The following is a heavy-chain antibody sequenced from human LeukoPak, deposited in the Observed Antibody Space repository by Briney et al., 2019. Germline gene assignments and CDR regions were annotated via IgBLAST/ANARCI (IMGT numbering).Heavy chain of an antibody. CDR2: ISSSGSTI. V-gene: IGHV3-48*04. CDR1: GFTFSSYG. J-gene: IGHJ4*02. D-gene: IGHD3-22*01. CDR3: ARGEYYDSRERFDY. Sequence: GGSLRLSCAASGFTFSSYGMHWVRQAPGKGLEWVSYISSSGSTIYYADSVKGRFTISRDNAKNSLYLQMNSLRAEDTAVYYCARGEYYDSRERFDYWGQGTLVTVSS.